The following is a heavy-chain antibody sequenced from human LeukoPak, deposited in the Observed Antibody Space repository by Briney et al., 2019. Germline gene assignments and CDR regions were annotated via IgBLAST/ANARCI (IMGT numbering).Heavy chain of an antibody. D-gene: IGHD2-2*01. CDR1: GFTFSSYW. CDR2: IKQDGSEK. V-gene: IGHV3-7*03. J-gene: IGHJ6*04. Sequence: GGSLRLSCAASGFTFSSYWMSWVRQAPGKGLEWVANIKQDGSEKYYVDSVKGRFTISRDNAKNSLYLQMNSLRAEDTAVYYCARVVRYCSSTSCYYRWSGMDVWGKGTTVTVSS. CDR3: ARVVRYCSSTSCYYRWSGMDV.